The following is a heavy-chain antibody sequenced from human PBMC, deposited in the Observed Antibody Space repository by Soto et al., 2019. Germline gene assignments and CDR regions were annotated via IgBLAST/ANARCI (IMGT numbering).Heavy chain of an antibody. CDR3: ARGGWRPIDY. V-gene: IGHV4-59*08. D-gene: IGHD3-3*01. J-gene: IGHJ4*02. CDR1: GGSIGSYY. Sequence: QVQLQESGPGLVKPSETLSLTCSVSGGSIGSYYWSWIRQPPGKGLEWIGYIYYSGSTNYNPSLKSRVTISVDTTKNQFSLKLSSVTAADTAVYYSARGGWRPIDYWGQGTLVTVSS. CDR2: IYYSGST.